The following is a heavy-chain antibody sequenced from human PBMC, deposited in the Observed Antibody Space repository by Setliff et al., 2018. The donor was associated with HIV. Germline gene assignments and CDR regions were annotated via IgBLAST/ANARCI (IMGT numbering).Heavy chain of an antibody. V-gene: IGHV1-69*05. CDR2: IIAIFNTA. Sequence: ASVKVSCKASGGTFSSYGISWVRQAPGQGLEWMGGIIAIFNTANYAQKFQGRVTITTDESTSTAYMELSSLRSEDTAVYYCARPAPLLGTSPANNAFDIWGQGTTVTVS. J-gene: IGHJ3*02. CDR3: ARPAPLLGTSPANNAFDI. D-gene: IGHD3-10*01. CDR1: GGTFSSYG.